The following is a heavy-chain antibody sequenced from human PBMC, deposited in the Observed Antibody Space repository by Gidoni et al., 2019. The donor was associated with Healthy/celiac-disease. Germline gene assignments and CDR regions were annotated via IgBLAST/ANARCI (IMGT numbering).Heavy chain of an antibody. Sequence: EVQLLESGGGLVQPGGSLRLSCAASGFTFSSYAMSWVRQAPGKGLEWVSASSGSGGSTYYADSVKGRFTISRDNSKNTLYLQMNSLRAEDTAVYYCAKPPTELERRFFAFDIWGQGTMVTVSS. CDR2: SSGSGGST. V-gene: IGHV3-23*01. CDR3: AKPPTELERRFFAFDI. J-gene: IGHJ3*02. D-gene: IGHD1-1*01. CDR1: GFTFSSYA.